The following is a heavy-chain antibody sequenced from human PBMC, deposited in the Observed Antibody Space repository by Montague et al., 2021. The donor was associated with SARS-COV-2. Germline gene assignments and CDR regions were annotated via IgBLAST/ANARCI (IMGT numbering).Heavy chain of an antibody. D-gene: IGHD3-10*01. CDR2: IYYSGST. V-gene: IGHV4-39*01. CDR3: ARLVWFGELSSENWFDP. CDR1: GGSISSSSNY. J-gene: IGHJ5*02. Sequence: SETLSLTCTVSGGSISSSSNYWGWLRQPPGKGLEWIGSIYYSGSTYYNSSLKSRVTISVDTSKNQFSLKLNSVTAADTAVYYCARLVWFGELSSENWFDPWGQGTLVTVSS.